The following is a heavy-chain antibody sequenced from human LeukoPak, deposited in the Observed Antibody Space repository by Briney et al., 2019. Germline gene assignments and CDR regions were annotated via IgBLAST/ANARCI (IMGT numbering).Heavy chain of an antibody. CDR2: IKQDGSEK. Sequence: GGSLRLSCAASWFTFSSYWMSWVRQAPGKGLEWVANIKQDGSEKYYVDSVKGRFTISRDNAKNSLYLQMNSLRAEDTAVYYCARLYCSGGSCWFDYWGQGTLVTVSS. D-gene: IGHD2-15*01. CDR1: WFTFSSYW. V-gene: IGHV3-7*01. J-gene: IGHJ4*02. CDR3: ARLYCSGGSCWFDY.